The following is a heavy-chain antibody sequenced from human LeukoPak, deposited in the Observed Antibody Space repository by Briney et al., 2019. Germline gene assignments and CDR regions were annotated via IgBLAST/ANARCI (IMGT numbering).Heavy chain of an antibody. J-gene: IGHJ4*02. CDR1: GFTFSDYY. Sequence: PAGSLRLSCAASGFTFSDYYMSWIRQAPGKGLEWVSYISSSGSTIYYADSVNGRFTISRDNAKNSLYLQMNSLRAEDTAVYYCARGAAVAVYFDYWGQGTLVTVSS. D-gene: IGHD6-19*01. CDR3: ARGAAVAVYFDY. V-gene: IGHV3-11*04. CDR2: ISSSGSTI.